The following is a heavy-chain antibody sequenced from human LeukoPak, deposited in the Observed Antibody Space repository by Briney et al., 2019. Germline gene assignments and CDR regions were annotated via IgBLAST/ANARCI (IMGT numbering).Heavy chain of an antibody. J-gene: IGHJ4*02. Sequence: GASVKVSCKASGYTFTGYYMHWVRQAPGQGLEWMGWINPNSGGTNYAQKFQGRVTMTRDTSISTAYMELSRLRSDDTAVYYCARLASDIVVVLAAVWGQGTLVTVSS. V-gene: IGHV1-2*02. CDR3: ARLASDIVVVLAAV. CDR2: INPNSGGT. CDR1: GYTFTGYY. D-gene: IGHD2-2*01.